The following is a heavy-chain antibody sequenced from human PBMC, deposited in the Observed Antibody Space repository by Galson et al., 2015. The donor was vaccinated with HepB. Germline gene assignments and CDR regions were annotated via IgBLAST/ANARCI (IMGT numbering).Heavy chain of an antibody. CDR1: GGTFSSYT. CDR2: IIPILGIA. CDR3: AREAQYSSSWFDY. V-gene: IGHV1-69*04. D-gene: IGHD6-13*01. Sequence: SCKASGGTFSSYTISWVRQAPGQGLEWMGRIIPILGIANYAQKFQGRVTITADKSTSTAYMELSSLRSEDTAVYYCAREAQYSSSWFDYWGQGTLVTVSS. J-gene: IGHJ4*02.